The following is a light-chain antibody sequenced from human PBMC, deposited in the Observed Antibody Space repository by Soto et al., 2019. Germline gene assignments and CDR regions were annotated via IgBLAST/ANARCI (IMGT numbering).Light chain of an antibody. CDR2: GAS. J-gene: IGKJ1*01. CDR3: QHYGSSSWT. V-gene: IGKV3-20*01. CDR1: QSVSSSY. Sequence: EIVLTQSPGTLSLSPGERATLSCRASQSVSSSYLAWYQQRPGQAHRPLIYGASIRATGIPDRFSGSGSGTDFTLTISRLEPDDFDVYYCQHYGSSSWTFGQGTKVDIK.